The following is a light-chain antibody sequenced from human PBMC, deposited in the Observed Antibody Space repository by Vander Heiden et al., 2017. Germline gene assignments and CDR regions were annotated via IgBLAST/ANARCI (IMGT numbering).Light chain of an antibody. CDR1: SSYIGNNA. CDR3: AAWDDSLKGWV. V-gene: IGLV1-36*01. Sequence: HSILIQPPSLAEAPSQLVTISCSGSSSYIGNNAVNWHQHLPGKARKLLNYNDDLLPAGVSDRFSGSKSGTSASLAISGLQSEDEADYYCAAWDDSLKGWVFGGGTKLTVL. CDR2: NDD. J-gene: IGLJ3*02.